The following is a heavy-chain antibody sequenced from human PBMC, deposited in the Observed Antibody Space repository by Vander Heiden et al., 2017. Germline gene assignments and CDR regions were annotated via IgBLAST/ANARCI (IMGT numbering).Heavy chain of an antibody. CDR1: GFTFSSYS. D-gene: IGHD1-26*01. J-gene: IGHJ5*02. Sequence: EVQLVESGGGLVKPGGSLRLTCAASGFTFSSYSMNWVRQAPGKGLEWVSSISSSRSYIYYADSVKGRFTISRDNAKNSLYLQMNSLRAEDTAVYYCARDREWGVPSSWGQGTLVTVSS. V-gene: IGHV3-21*01. CDR2: ISSSRSYI. CDR3: ARDREWGVPSS.